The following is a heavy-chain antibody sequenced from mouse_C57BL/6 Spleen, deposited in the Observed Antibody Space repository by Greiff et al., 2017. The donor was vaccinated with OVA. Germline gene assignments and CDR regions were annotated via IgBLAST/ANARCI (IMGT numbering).Heavy chain of an antibody. Sequence: EVQLQQSGTVLARPGASVKMSCKTSGYTFTSYWMHWVKQRPGQGLEWIGAIYPGNSDTSYNQKFKGKAKLTAVTSASTAYMELSSLTNEDSAVYYCTRWELGYDYEGAMDYWGQGTSVTVSS. CDR1: GYTFTSYW. CDR2: IYPGNSDT. V-gene: IGHV1-5*01. D-gene: IGHD2-4*01. J-gene: IGHJ4*01. CDR3: TRWELGYDYEGAMDY.